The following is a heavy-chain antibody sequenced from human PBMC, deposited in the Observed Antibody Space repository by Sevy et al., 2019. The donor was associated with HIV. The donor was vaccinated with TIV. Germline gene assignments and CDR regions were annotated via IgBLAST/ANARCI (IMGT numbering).Heavy chain of an antibody. CDR3: AGGEGPNIVVVVAATPDFDY. CDR2: IWYDGSNK. J-gene: IGHJ4*02. V-gene: IGHV3-33*01. CDR1: GFTFSSYG. D-gene: IGHD2-15*01. Sequence: GGSLRLSCAASGFTFSSYGMHWVRQAPGKGLEWVAVIWYDGSNKYYEDSVKGRFTISRDNSKNTLYLQMNSLRAEDTAVYYCAGGEGPNIVVVVAATPDFDYWGQGTLVTVSS.